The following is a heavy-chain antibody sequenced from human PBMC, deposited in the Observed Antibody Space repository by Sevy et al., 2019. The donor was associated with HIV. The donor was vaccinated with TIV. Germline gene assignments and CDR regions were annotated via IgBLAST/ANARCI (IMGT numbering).Heavy chain of an antibody. J-gene: IGHJ4*02. Sequence: GGSLRLSCAASGFTFSSYSMNWVRQAPGKGLEWVSSISSSSSYIYYADSVKGRFTISRDNAKNSLYLQMNSLRADDTAVYYCARDLEGAGLSFDYWGQGTLVTVSS. CDR1: GFTFSSYS. CDR3: ARDLEGAGLSFDY. D-gene: IGHD1-26*01. V-gene: IGHV3-21*01. CDR2: ISSSSSYI.